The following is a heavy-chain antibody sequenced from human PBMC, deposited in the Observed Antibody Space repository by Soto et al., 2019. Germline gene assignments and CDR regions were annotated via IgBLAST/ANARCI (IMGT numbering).Heavy chain of an antibody. D-gene: IGHD4-17*01. Sequence: HPGGSLRLSCAASGFTFSSYGMHWVRQAPGKGLEWVAVISYDGSNKYYADSVKGRFTISRDNSKNTLYLQMNSLRAEDTAVYYCAKDFASATVFDYWGQGTLVTVSS. CDR1: GFTFSSYG. CDR3: AKDFASATVFDY. V-gene: IGHV3-30*18. J-gene: IGHJ4*02. CDR2: ISYDGSNK.